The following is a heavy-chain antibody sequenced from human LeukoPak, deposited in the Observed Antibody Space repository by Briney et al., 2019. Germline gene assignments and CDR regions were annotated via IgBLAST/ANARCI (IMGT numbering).Heavy chain of an antibody. CDR3: AKLYYYGSGSATKDDAFDI. CDR2: IQYDGSNE. V-gene: IGHV3-30*02. Sequence: GGSLRLSCAASGFTFSTYGMHWVRQAPGKGLEWVAYIQYDGSNEQYADSVKGRFSISRDSSKNTLYLQMNSLRAEDTAVYYCAKLYYYGSGSATKDDAFDIWGQGTMVTVSS. D-gene: IGHD3-10*01. CDR1: GFTFSTYG. J-gene: IGHJ3*02.